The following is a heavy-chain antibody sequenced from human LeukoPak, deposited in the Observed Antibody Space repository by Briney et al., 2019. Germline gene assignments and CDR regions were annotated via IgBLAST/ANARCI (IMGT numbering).Heavy chain of an antibody. V-gene: IGHV3-23*01. CDR2: MTASDERT. D-gene: IGHD1-26*01. CDR3: AKDFSGSYDY. CDR1: GFTFSIYD. J-gene: IGHJ4*02. Sequence: GGSLRLSCAASGFTFSIYDMSWVRQAPGKGLEWVSAMTASDERTYYADSVKGRFSISRDNAKNTLYLQMTSLRVEDTAVYFCAKDFSGSYDYWGQGTLVTVSS.